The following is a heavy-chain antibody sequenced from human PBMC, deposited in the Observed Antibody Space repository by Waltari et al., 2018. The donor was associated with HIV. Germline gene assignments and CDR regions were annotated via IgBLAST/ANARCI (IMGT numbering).Heavy chain of an antibody. D-gene: IGHD3-22*01. CDR3: ARFLYAYYDSNDFYRPYYYGMDV. J-gene: IGHJ6*02. Sequence: EVQLVESGGGLVQQGGSLRVSCAASGLTFRRYWMSWVRQAPGQGLEWVANIKQDGIGKYYVDSVGGRFTISRDNTNNLLYLRMNSLRAEDTAVYYCARFLYAYYDSNDFYRPYYYGMDVWGQGTTVTVSS. V-gene: IGHV3-7*01. CDR1: GLTFRRYW. CDR2: IKQDGIGK.